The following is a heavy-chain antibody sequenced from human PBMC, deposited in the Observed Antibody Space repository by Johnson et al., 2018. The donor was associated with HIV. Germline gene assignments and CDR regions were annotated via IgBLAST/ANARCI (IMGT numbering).Heavy chain of an antibody. V-gene: IGHV3-30*14. CDR3: AREVVGDYGDSPGAFDI. CDR2: ISYDGSNK. J-gene: IGHJ3*02. CDR1: GFTFSSYA. D-gene: IGHD4-17*01. Sequence: VQLVESGGGVVQPGRSLRLSCAASGFTFSSYAMHWVRQAPGKGLEWVAVISYDGSNKYYADSVQGRFTISRDNSKNTQYLQMNSLRAGDTAVYYGAREVVGDYGDSPGAFDIWGQGTMVTVSS.